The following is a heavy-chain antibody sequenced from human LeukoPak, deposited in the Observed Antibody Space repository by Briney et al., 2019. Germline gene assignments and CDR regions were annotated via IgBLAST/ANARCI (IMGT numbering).Heavy chain of an antibody. J-gene: IGHJ4*02. V-gene: IGHV1-46*01. CDR3: ARGEVYDILTGYYPPDY. Sequence: ASVKVSCKASGYTFTSYYMHWVRQAPGQGLEWMGIINPSGGSTSYAQKFQGRVTMTRDTSTSTVYMELSSLRSEDTAVYYCARGEVYDILTGYYPPDYWGQGTLVTVSS. CDR2: INPSGGST. CDR1: GYTFTSYY. D-gene: IGHD3-9*01.